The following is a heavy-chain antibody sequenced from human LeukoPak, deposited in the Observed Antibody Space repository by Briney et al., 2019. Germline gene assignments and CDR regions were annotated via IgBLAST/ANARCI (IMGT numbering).Heavy chain of an antibody. D-gene: IGHD3-3*01. CDR3: ARARSGYLLYYFDY. CDR2: ISYDGSNK. Sequence: SLRLSXAASGFTFSSYAMHWVRQAPGKGLEWVAVISYDGSNKYYADSVKGRFTISRDNSKNTLYLQMNSLRAEDTAVYYCARARSGYLLYYFDYWGQGTLVTVSS. CDR1: GFTFSSYA. J-gene: IGHJ4*02. V-gene: IGHV3-30-3*01.